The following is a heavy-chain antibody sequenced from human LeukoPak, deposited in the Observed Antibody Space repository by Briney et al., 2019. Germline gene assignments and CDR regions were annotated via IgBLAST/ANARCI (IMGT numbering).Heavy chain of an antibody. CDR1: GGSISSSKR. Sequence: PSGTLSLTCAVSGGSISSSKRWSWVRQPPGKGLEWIGEIYHSGSTNYNPSLKSRVTISVDKSKNQFSLKLSPVTAADTAVYYCARGVSGNPHFDYWGQGTLVTVSS. CDR2: IYHSGST. D-gene: IGHD3-10*01. CDR3: ARGVSGNPHFDY. V-gene: IGHV4-4*02. J-gene: IGHJ4*02.